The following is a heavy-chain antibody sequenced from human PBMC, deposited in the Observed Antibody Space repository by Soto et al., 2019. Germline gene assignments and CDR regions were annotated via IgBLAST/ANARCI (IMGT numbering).Heavy chain of an antibody. J-gene: IGHJ4*02. CDR1: GFNFSHFG. D-gene: IGHD3-16*01. V-gene: IGHV3-30*18. CDR2: ISLHGSDK. CDR3: AKDPMSFGGVIPPDD. Sequence: GGSLRLSCAASGFNFSHFGMHWVRQSPGKGPEWLTIISLHGSDKYYSDSVKGRFTVSRDNSKNTLYLHMNSLRAEDTAVYYCAKDPMSFGGVIPPDDWGQGTLVTVSS.